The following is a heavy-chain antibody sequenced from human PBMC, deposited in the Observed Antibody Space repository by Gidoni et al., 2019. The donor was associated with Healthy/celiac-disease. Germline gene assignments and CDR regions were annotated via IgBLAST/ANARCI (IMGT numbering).Heavy chain of an antibody. V-gene: IGHV4-61*02. J-gene: IGHJ6*02. D-gene: IGHD6-6*01. Sequence: QVQLQESGPGLVQPSQTLSLTCTVSGGSISSGSYSWSWLRQPAGKGLEWIGRIYTSGSTNYNPSLKSRVTISVDTSKNQFSLKLSSVTAADTAVYYCARDRDEYSSSSPYYYYGMDVWGQGTTVTVSS. CDR3: ARDRDEYSSSSPYYYYGMDV. CDR1: GGSISSGSYS. CDR2: IYTSGST.